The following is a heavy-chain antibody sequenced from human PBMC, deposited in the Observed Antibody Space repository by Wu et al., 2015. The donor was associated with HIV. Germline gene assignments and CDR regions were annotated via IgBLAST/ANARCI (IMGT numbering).Heavy chain of an antibody. CDR3: ATRTERGYSGYDRTMITFGGVYYYGMDV. D-gene: IGHD3-16*01. CDR2: IIPIFGTA. J-gene: IGHJ6*02. Sequence: QVQLVQSGAEVKKPGSSVKVSCKASGGTFSSYAISWVRQAPGQGLEWMGGIIPIFGTANYAQKFQGRVTITTDESTSTAYMELSSLRSEDTAVYYCATRTERGYSGYDRTMITFGGVYYYGMDVWGQGTTVTVSS. V-gene: IGHV1-69*05. CDR1: GGTFSSYA.